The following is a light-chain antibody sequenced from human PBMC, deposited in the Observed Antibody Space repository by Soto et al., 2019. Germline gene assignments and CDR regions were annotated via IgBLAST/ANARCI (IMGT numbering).Light chain of an antibody. CDR2: HAS. V-gene: IGKV3-20*01. Sequence: EIVLTQSPGTLSLSPGERATLSCRASQSVGRDYLAWFQQKPGQPPRLLVYHASTTAAGIPDRFSGSGSVADFTLTISTVEPEDFAVYYCHQYAFSPLTFGGGTRVVI. CDR3: HQYAFSPLT. CDR1: QSVGRDY. J-gene: IGKJ4*01.